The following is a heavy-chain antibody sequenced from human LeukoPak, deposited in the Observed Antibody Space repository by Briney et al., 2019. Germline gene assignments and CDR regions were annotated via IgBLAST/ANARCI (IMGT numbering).Heavy chain of an antibody. CDR2: MNPNSGNT. V-gene: IGHV1-8*02. D-gene: IGHD5-18*01. Sequence: ASVKVSCKASGYTFTGYYMHWVRQAPGQGLEWMGWMNPNSGNTGYAQKFQGRVTMTRNTSISTAYMELSSLRSDDTAVYYCARDGGTAGYSSGSDYWGQGTLVTVSS. J-gene: IGHJ4*02. CDR1: GYTFTGYY. CDR3: ARDGGTAGYSSGSDY.